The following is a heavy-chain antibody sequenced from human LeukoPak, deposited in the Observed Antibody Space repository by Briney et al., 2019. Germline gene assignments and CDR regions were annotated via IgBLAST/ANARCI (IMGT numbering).Heavy chain of an antibody. V-gene: IGHV3-30*14. CDR1: GFTFSSYA. CDR2: ISYDGSNK. Sequence: SGGSLRLSCAASGFTFSSYAMHWVRQAPGKGLEWVAVISYDGSNKYYADSVKGRFTISRENAKNSLYLQMNSLRAGDTAVYYCARWGEASSGFDYWGQGTLVTVSS. J-gene: IGHJ4*02. D-gene: IGHD3-22*01. CDR3: ARWGEASSGFDY.